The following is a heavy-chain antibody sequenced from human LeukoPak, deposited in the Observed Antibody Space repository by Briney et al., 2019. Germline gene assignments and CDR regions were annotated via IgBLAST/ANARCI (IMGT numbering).Heavy chain of an antibody. CDR2: ISPSGGST. CDR3: AKRTGTGAGFDY. J-gene: IGHJ4*02. CDR1: GFTFSSYG. D-gene: IGHD1-14*01. Sequence: GGSLRLSCAASGFTFSSYGMSWVRQAPGKGLEWVSGISPSGGSTYYADSVKGRFPISRDNSRNTVYLHMNSLRVEDTAVFYCAKRTGTGAGFDYWGQGTLVTVSS. V-gene: IGHV3-23*01.